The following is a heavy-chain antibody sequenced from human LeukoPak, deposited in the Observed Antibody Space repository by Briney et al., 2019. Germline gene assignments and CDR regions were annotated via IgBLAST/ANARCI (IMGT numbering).Heavy chain of an antibody. CDR2: IYYSGST. J-gene: IGHJ4*02. CDR1: GGSISSHY. D-gene: IGHD5-24*01. V-gene: IGHV4-59*11. Sequence: SETLSLTCTVSGGSISSHYWSWIRQPPGKGLEWIGYIYYSGSTNYNPYLKSRVTISVDTSKNQFSLKLSSVTAADTAVYYCARDGYNRRLDYWGQGTLVTVSS. CDR3: ARDGYNRRLDY.